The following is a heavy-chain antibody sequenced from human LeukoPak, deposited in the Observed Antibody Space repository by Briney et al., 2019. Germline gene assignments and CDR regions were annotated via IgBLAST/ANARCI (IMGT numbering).Heavy chain of an antibody. Sequence: SETLSLTCIVSGGSISSTNYYWGWIRQPPGKGLEWIGSIYYSGSTYYNPSLKSRVTISVDTSKNQLSLKLSSVTAADTAVYYCARVYSPLVDYDSSGYTYNWFDPWGQGTLVTVSS. J-gene: IGHJ5*02. CDR3: ARVYSPLVDYDSSGYTYNWFDP. CDR2: IYYSGST. CDR1: GGSISSTNYY. D-gene: IGHD3-22*01. V-gene: IGHV4-39*07.